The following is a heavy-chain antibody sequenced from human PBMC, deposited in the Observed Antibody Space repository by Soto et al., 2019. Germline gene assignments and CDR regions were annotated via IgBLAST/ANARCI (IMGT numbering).Heavy chain of an antibody. CDR1: GYTFTGYY. V-gene: IGHV1-2*04. CDR2: INPNSGGT. D-gene: IGHD6-19*01. CDR3: ARDAGGIAVARRYFGC. J-gene: IGHJ4*02. Sequence: GASVKVSCKASGYTFTGYYMHWVRQAPGQGLEWMGWINPNSGGTNYAQKFQGWVTMTRDTSISTAYMELSRLRSDDTAVNYCARDAGGIAVARRYFGCWGQGTLVTVAS.